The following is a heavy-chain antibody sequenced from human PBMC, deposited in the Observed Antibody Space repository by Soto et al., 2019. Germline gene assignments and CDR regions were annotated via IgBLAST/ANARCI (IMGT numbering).Heavy chain of an antibody. J-gene: IGHJ6*03. V-gene: IGHV3-30*03. CDR3: ARGVRGYSGYSNYYYYYMDV. CDR2: ISYDGSNK. D-gene: IGHD5-12*01. Sequence: GGSLRLSCAASGFTFSSFGMHWVRQAPGKGLEWVAVISYDGSNKHYADSVKGRLAISRDNSKNTLYLQMNSLRVEDTAVYYCARGVRGYSGYSNYYYYYMDVWGKGTTVTVSS. CDR1: GFTFSSFG.